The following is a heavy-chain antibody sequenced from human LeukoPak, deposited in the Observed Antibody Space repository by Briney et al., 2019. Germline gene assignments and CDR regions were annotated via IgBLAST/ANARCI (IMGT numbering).Heavy chain of an antibody. CDR3: ARVQSGYYYYYYMDV. J-gene: IGHJ6*03. D-gene: IGHD5-12*01. Sequence: GGSLRLSCAASGFTFSSYEMNWVRQAPGKVLEWLSYISGSGSIIYYADSVKGRFTISRDNAKNSLYLQMNSLRAEDTAVYYCARVQSGYYYYYYMDVWGKGTTVTISS. V-gene: IGHV3-48*03. CDR1: GFTFSSYE. CDR2: ISGSGSII.